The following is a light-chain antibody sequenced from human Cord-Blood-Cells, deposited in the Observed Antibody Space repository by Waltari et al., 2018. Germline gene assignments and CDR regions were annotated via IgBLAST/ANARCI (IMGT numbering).Light chain of an antibody. J-gene: IGKJ1*01. V-gene: IGKV1-5*01. Sequence: DIQMTQSPSTLSASLGDRVTITCRASQSISSWLAWYQQKPGKAPKLLIYDASSLESGVPSRFSGSGSATEITLTLSSLQPDDFATYYCQQYNSYSTFGQGTKVEIK. CDR3: QQYNSYST. CDR1: QSISSW. CDR2: DAS.